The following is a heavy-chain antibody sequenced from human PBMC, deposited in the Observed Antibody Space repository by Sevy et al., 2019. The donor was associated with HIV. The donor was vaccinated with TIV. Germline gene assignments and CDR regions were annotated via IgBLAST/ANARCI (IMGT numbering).Heavy chain of an antibody. J-gene: IGHJ4*02. Sequence: RGSLRLSCAASGFTSSSYAMSWVRQAPGKGLEWVSYISSSSSTIYYADSVKGRFTISRDNAKNSLYLQMNSLRDEDTAVYYCANQGISAFDYWGQGTLVTVSS. V-gene: IGHV3-48*02. CDR3: ANQGISAFDY. CDR2: ISSSSSTI. D-gene: IGHD1-20*01. CDR1: GFTSSSYA.